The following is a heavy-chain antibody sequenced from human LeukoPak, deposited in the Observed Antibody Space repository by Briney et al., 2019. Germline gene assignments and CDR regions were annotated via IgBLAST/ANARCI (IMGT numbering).Heavy chain of an antibody. CDR1: GFTFSDYY. Sequence: GGSLRLSCAASGFTFSDYYMSWIRQAPGKGLEWVSYISSSGSTIYYADSVKGRFTISRDNAKNSLYLQMNSLRAEDTAVYYCARDLRPTYYYDSSGRGFDPWGQGTLVTVSS. D-gene: IGHD3-22*01. CDR3: ARDLRPTYYYDSSGRGFDP. V-gene: IGHV3-11*04. CDR2: ISSSGSTI. J-gene: IGHJ5*02.